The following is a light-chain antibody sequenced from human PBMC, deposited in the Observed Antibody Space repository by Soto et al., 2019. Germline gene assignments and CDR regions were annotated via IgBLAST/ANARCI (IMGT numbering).Light chain of an antibody. CDR2: DDR. CDR3: QVWDSTSAQYV. Sequence: SYYLTQPPSVPVAAGQTARISCEGDNIGSKSVYWHQQKPGQAPVLVVYDDRDRPSGIPERFSGSNSGNTATLTINRVEAGDEADYYCQVWDSTSAQYVFGTGTKVTVL. J-gene: IGLJ1*01. V-gene: IGLV3-21*02. CDR1: NIGSKS.